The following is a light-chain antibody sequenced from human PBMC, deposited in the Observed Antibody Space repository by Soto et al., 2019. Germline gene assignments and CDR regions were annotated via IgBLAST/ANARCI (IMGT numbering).Light chain of an antibody. J-gene: IGKJ1*01. Sequence: MVTRQSPGPLSVSQRERTTLSSRASQNIGSKVGWYQQKPGQAPRLLIYGASTRAAGISARFSGSGSGTEFTLTISSLQSEDFAVYYCQQSSNWPQTFGQGTKVDI. CDR3: QQSSNWPQT. CDR2: GAS. V-gene: IGKV3-15*01. CDR1: QNIGSK.